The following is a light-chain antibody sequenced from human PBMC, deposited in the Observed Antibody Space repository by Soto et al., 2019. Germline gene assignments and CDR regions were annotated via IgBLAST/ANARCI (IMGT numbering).Light chain of an antibody. CDR3: QQSNTIPLT. Sequence: DIQMTQSPSSLSASVGDRVTITCRASQSIISYLNWYQQKPGKAPKLLISVASTLQSGVPSRFSGSGSGTDFTLTISSLQPEDFATYYCQQSNTIPLTFGGGTRVEIK. V-gene: IGKV1-39*01. CDR2: VAS. CDR1: QSIISY. J-gene: IGKJ4*01.